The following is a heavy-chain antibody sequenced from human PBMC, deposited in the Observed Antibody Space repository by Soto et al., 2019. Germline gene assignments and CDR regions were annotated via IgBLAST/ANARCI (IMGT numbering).Heavy chain of an antibody. J-gene: IGHJ4*02. Sequence: QVQLVQSGAEVKKPGSSVKVSCKASGGTFSSYAISWVRQAPGQGLEWMGGIIPIFGTANYAQKFQGRVTITADESTSTAYMELSSLRSEDTAVYYCASVPSIVRGYGDYAVDYWGQGTLVTVSS. CDR2: IIPIFGTA. CDR3: ASVPSIVRGYGDYAVDY. V-gene: IGHV1-69*12. CDR1: GGTFSSYA. D-gene: IGHD4-17*01.